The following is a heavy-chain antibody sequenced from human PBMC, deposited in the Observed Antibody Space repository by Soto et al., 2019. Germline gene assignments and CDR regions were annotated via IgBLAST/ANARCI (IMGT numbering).Heavy chain of an antibody. Sequence: GGSLRLSCAASGFTFSSYAMSWVRQAPGKGLEWVSAISGSGGSTYYADSVKGRFTISRDNSKNTLYLQMNSLRAEDTAVYYCATFIVLMVYATYFDYWGQGTLVTVSS. CDR3: ATFIVLMVYATYFDY. D-gene: IGHD2-8*01. CDR2: ISGSGGST. J-gene: IGHJ4*02. CDR1: GFTFSSYA. V-gene: IGHV3-23*01.